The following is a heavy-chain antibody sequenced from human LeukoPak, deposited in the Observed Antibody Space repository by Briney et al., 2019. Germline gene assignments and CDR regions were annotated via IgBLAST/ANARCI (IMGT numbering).Heavy chain of an antibody. CDR3: ARDVNYSYDSSGRFDY. J-gene: IGHJ4*02. V-gene: IGHV3-74*01. D-gene: IGHD3-22*01. CDR2: INSDGSST. Sequence: GGSLRLSCAASGFTFSTYWMHWVRQAPGKGLVWVSRINSDGSSTNYADSVKGRFTISRDNANNTLYLQLNSLRAEDTAVYYCARDVNYSYDSSGRFDYWGQGTLVTVSS. CDR1: GFTFSTYW.